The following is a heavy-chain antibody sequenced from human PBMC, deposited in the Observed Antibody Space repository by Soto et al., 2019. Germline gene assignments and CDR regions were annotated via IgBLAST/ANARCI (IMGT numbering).Heavy chain of an antibody. CDR1: GGSISSGGYY. Sequence: SETLSLTCTVSGGSISSGGYYWSWIRQHPGKGLEWIGYIYYSGSTYYNPSLKSRVTISVDTSKNQFSLKLSSVTAADTAVYYCARDGGCSGGSCYSTGWFDPWGQETLVTVSS. CDR3: ARDGGCSGGSCYSTGWFDP. V-gene: IGHV4-31*03. J-gene: IGHJ5*02. D-gene: IGHD2-15*01. CDR2: IYYSGST.